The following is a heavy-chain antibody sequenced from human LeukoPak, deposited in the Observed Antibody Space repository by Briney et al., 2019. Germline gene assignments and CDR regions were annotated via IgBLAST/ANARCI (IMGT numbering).Heavy chain of an antibody. D-gene: IGHD3-10*01. CDR2: IRYDGSNK. CDR3: AKDEAYGSGSYYLYYYYYYMDV. V-gene: IGHV3-30*02. CDR1: GFTFSSYG. J-gene: IGHJ6*03. Sequence: GGSLRLSCAASGFTFSSYGMHWVRQAPGKGLEWVAFIRYDGSNKYYADSVKGRFTISRDNSKNTLYLQMNGLRAEDTAVYYCAKDEAYGSGSYYLYYYYYYMDVWGKGTTVTISS.